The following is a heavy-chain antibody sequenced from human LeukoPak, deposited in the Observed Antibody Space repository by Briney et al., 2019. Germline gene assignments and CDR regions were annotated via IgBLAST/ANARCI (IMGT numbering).Heavy chain of an antibody. CDR2: IYHSGST. D-gene: IGHD6-19*01. Sequence: SETLSLTCTVSGGSISSGGYYWSWIRQHPGKGLEWIGYIYHSGSTYYNPSLKSRVTISVDRSKNQFSLKLSSVTAADTAVYYCARASSGWYLYFQHWGQGTLVTVSS. CDR1: GGSISSGGYY. CDR3: ARASSGWYLYFQH. V-gene: IGHV4-30-2*01. J-gene: IGHJ1*01.